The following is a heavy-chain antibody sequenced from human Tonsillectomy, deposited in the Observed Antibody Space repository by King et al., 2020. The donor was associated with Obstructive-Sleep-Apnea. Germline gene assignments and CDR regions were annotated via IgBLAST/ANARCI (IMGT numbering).Heavy chain of an antibody. J-gene: IGHJ6*02. CDR3: GKDISPGGMDV. CDR2: IYWDGSRT. Sequence: VQLVESGGGLVQPGRSLRLSCAASGVNSNYYAMHWVRQAPGKGLEWVSGIYWDGSRTGYADFVQGRLTISRDNAKSSLYLQMNNLKAEDTAVYYCGKDISPGGMDVWGQGTTVTVSS. D-gene: IGHD1-14*01. V-gene: IGHV3-9*01. CDR1: GVNSNYYA.